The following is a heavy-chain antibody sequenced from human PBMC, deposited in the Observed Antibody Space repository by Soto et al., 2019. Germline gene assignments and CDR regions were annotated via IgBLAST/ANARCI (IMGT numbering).Heavy chain of an antibody. CDR1: GYTFTSYG. D-gene: IGHD6-19*01. CDR3: ARDLAVALIDY. Sequence: ASVKVSCKASGYTFTSYGISWVRQAPGQGLEWMGWISAYNGNTKYAQKLQGRVTMTTDTSTSTAYMEPRSLRSDDTAVYCCARDLAVALIDYWGQGTLVTVSS. CDR2: ISAYNGNT. J-gene: IGHJ4*02. V-gene: IGHV1-18*01.